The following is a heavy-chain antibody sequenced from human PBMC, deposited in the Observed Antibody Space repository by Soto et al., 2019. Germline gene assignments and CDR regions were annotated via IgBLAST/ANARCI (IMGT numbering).Heavy chain of an antibody. J-gene: IGHJ4*01. CDR3: ARVVKAGDYGDYGRYYFDY. CDR1: GYTFTTYG. CDR2: ISAYSGNT. V-gene: IGHV1-18*04. Sequence: ASVKVSCKASGYTFTTYGVTWVRQAPGQGLEWMGWISAYSGNTNYAQKLQGRLTVTTDTSTNTAYMDLRSLRSDDTAVYYCARVVKAGDYGDYGRYYFDYWGHGTLVTVSS. D-gene: IGHD4-17*01.